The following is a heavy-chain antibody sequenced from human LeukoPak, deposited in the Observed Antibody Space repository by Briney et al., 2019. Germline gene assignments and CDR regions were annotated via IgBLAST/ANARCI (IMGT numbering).Heavy chain of an antibody. Sequence: ASVKVSCKASGYTFTSYYMDWVRHAPGQGLELMGIINPSGGSTSYAQKFQGRVTMNRDMSKSTVYMELRSLRSEDTAVYYCAPSGYSRRDYFDYWGQGTLVTVSS. V-gene: IGHV1-46*01. CDR1: GYTFTSYY. J-gene: IGHJ4*02. D-gene: IGHD5-18*01. CDR2: INPSGGST. CDR3: APSGYSRRDYFDY.